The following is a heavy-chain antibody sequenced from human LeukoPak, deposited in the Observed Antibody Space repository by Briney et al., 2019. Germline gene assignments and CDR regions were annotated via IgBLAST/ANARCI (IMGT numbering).Heavy chain of an antibody. CDR3: AKGEELGYCSSTSCYTNWFDP. V-gene: IGHV3-9*01. CDR2: ISWNSGSI. CDR1: GFTFDDYA. Sequence: GRSLRLSCAAFGFTFDDYAMHWVRQAPGKGLEWVSGISWNSGSIGYADSVKGRFTISRDNAKNSLYLQMNSLRAEDTALYYCAKGEELGYCSSTSCYTNWFDPWGQGTLVTVSS. D-gene: IGHD2-2*02. J-gene: IGHJ5*02.